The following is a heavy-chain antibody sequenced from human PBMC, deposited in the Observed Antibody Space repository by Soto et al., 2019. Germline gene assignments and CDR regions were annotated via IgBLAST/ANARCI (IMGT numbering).Heavy chain of an antibody. D-gene: IGHD3-10*01. CDR2: IFPGGVNI. J-gene: IGHJ6*02. V-gene: IGHV1-46*01. CDR3: ARAHGSPIYYYYGLDV. Sequence: ASVKVSCKAIGYSFTRHYMHWVRQAPGQGLEWMGTIFPGGVNIAYAQKFEGRVTMTKDTTTSTVYMELRSLRSDDTAVYYCARAHGSPIYYYYGLDVWG. CDR1: GYSFTRHY.